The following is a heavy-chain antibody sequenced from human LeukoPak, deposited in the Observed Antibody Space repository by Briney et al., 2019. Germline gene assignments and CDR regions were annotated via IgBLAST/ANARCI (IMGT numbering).Heavy chain of an antibody. CDR3: AKDRGPDMAVVDLIHR. D-gene: IGHD2-2*01. V-gene: IGHV3-33*06. CDR2: IWQDGDKK. J-gene: IGHJ4*01. CDR1: GCTFNNYS. Sequence: GGSLRLSCVASGCTFNNYSMHWVRQALGKGLEWLAIIWQDGDKKEYGDSVRGRFTVSRDNSKNTLYLQMNSLRADDTAFYYCAKDRGPDMAVVDLIHRGGQGTLVAVSS.